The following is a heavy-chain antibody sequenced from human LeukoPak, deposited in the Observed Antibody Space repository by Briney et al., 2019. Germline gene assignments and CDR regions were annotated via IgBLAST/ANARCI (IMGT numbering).Heavy chain of an antibody. J-gene: IGHJ5*02. CDR1: GFTFSSYS. CDR3: APGGDIVP. CDR2: ISSSSTTI. D-gene: IGHD2-15*01. V-gene: IGHV3-48*01. Sequence: PGGSLRLSCAASGFTFSSYSMNWVRQAPGKGLEWIAYISSSSTTIYYADSVKGRFTISRDNAKNSLYVQMNSLRAEDTAVYYCAPGGDIVPWGQGTLVTVSS.